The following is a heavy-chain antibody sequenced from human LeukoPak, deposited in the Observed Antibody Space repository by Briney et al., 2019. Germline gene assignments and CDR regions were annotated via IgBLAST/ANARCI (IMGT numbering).Heavy chain of an antibody. CDR3: ARSVEGYCSGGSCYSYSYYMDV. D-gene: IGHD2-15*01. J-gene: IGHJ6*03. V-gene: IGHV4-59*01. CDR2: IYYSGST. CDR1: GGSISSYY. Sequence: SETLSLTCTVSGGSISSYYWSWIRQPPGKGLEWIGYIYYSGSTNYNPSLKSRVTISVDTSKNQFSLKLSSVTAADTAVYYCARSVEGYCSGGSCYSYSYYMDVWGKGTTVTVSS.